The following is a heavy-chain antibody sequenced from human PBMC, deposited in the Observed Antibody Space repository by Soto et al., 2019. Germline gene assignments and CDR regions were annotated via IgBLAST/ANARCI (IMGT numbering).Heavy chain of an antibody. CDR3: TTDLTYYYDSSGYDPFDY. CDR1: GFTFSNAW. D-gene: IGHD3-22*01. J-gene: IGHJ4*02. V-gene: IGHV3-15*01. CDR2: IKSKTDGGTT. Sequence: GGSLRLSCAASGFTFSNAWMSWVHQAPGKGLEWVGRIKSKTDGGTTDYAAPVKGRFTISRDDSKNTLYLQMNSLKTEDTAVYYCTTDLTYYYDSSGYDPFDYWGQGTLVTVSS.